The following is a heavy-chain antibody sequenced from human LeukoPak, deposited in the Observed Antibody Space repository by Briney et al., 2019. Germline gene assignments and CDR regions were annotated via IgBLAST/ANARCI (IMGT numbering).Heavy chain of an antibody. CDR2: INPNSGAT. CDR1: GYTFTAYY. CDR3: ARYMAAAGTFDY. V-gene: IGHV1-2*02. Sequence: ASVKVSCKASGYTFTAYYMRWVRQAPGQGLEWMGWINPNSGATYYEQKFQGRVTMTRDTSISTAYMEVSRLGSDDSAVYYCARYMAAAGTFDYWGQGTLVTVSS. D-gene: IGHD6-13*01. J-gene: IGHJ4*02.